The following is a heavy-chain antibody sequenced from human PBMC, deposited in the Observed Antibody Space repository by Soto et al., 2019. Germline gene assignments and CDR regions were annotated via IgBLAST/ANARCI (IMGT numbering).Heavy chain of an antibody. D-gene: IGHD2-21*02. J-gene: IGHJ4*02. CDR3: ARDTPYGGNSRYFDY. CDR2: IGSSSSYT. Sequence: PGGSLRLSCAASGFTFSDYYMSWIRQAPGKGLEWVSYIGSSSSYTNYADSVKGRFTISRDNAKNSLYLQMDSLRAEDTAVYYCARDTPYGGNSRYFDYWGQGTLVTVSS. V-gene: IGHV3-11*06. CDR1: GFTFSDYY.